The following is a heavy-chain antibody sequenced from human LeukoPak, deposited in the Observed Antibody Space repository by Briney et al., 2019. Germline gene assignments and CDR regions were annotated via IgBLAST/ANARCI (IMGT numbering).Heavy chain of an antibody. V-gene: IGHV3-23*01. CDR1: GFTVSDYS. Sequence: GGSLRLSCAASGFTVSDYSMAWVRQAPGKGLEWVSAISGSGSYTDYADSVKGRFTISKDNSKNTLYMRMSSLRAEDTAVYYCAKDFETPWVVSYGRYGYFDYWGQGTLVTVSS. CDR3: AKDFETPWVVSYGRYGYFDY. D-gene: IGHD5-18*01. CDR2: ISGSGSYT. J-gene: IGHJ4*02.